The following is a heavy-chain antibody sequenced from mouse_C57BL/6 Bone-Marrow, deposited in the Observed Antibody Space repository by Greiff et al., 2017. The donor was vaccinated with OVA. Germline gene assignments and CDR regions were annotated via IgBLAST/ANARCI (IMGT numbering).Heavy chain of an antibody. CDR3: ARGFYGSSYGDY. Sequence: VQLQESGAELVRPGTSVKVSCKASGYAFTNYLIEWVKQRPGQGLEWIGVINPGSGGTNYNEKFKGKATLTADKSSSTAYMQLSSLTSEDSAVYFCARGFYGSSYGDYWGQGTTLTVSS. CDR2: INPGSGGT. CDR1: GYAFTNYL. J-gene: IGHJ2*01. D-gene: IGHD1-1*01. V-gene: IGHV1-54*01.